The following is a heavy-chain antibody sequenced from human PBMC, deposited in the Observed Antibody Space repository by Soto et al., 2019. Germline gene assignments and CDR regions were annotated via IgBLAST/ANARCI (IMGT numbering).Heavy chain of an antibody. Sequence: SETLSLTCAVYGESFSSYYWSWIRQPPGKGLEWIGEIDHSGSTNYNPALKSRVTISVDTSKYQFSLMLNSVTAADTALYYCAGGSTSCPDYWGQGTLVTVSS. CDR3: AGGSTSCPDY. J-gene: IGHJ4*02. CDR1: GESFSSYY. V-gene: IGHV4-34*01. CDR2: IDHSGST. D-gene: IGHD2-2*01.